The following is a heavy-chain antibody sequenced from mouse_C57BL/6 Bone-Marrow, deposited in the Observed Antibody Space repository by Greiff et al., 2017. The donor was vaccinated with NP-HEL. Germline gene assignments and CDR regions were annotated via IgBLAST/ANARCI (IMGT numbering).Heavy chain of an antibody. Sequence: VQLQQSGAELVMPGASVKLSCKASGYTFTSYWMHWVKQRPGQGLEWIGEINPSDSYNTSNQKFKGKSTLTVDKSSSTAYVQLSSLTSEDSAVYYCAREGYYYGSSAWFAYWGQGTLVTVSA. V-gene: IGHV1-69*01. CDR2: INPSDSYN. CDR3: AREGYYYGSSAWFAY. J-gene: IGHJ3*01. CDR1: GYTFTSYW. D-gene: IGHD1-1*01.